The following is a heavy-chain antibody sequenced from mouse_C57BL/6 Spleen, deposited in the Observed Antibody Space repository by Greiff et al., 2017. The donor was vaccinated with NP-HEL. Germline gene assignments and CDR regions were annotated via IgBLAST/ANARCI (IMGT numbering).Heavy chain of an antibody. CDR3: AREGLPYWYFDV. CDR1: GYTFTSYW. Sequence: VQLQQSGAELVKPGASVKLSCKASGYTFTSYWMHWVKQRPGQGLEWIGMIHPNSGSTNYNEKFKSKATLTVDKSSSTAYMQLSSLTSEDSAVYDCAREGLPYWYFDVGGTGTTVTVSS. D-gene: IGHD2-2*01. J-gene: IGHJ1*03. CDR2: IHPNSGST. V-gene: IGHV1-64*01.